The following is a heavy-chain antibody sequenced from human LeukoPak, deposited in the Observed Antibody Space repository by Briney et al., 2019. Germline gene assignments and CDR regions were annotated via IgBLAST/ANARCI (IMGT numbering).Heavy chain of an antibody. CDR3: AKALTTGQWERTFDY. J-gene: IGHJ4*02. CDR2: ISGSGGST. Sequence: GGSLRLSCAVSGFTFSSYAMSWVRQAPGKGLEWVSAISGSGGSTYYADSVKGRFTISRDNSKNTLYLQMNSLRAEDTAVYYCAKALTTGQWERTFDYWGQGTLVTVSS. V-gene: IGHV3-23*01. D-gene: IGHD1-26*01. CDR1: GFTFSSYA.